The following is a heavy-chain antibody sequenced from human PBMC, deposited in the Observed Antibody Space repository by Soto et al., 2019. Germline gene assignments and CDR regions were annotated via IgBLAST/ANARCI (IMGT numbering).Heavy chain of an antibody. CDR1: GDTFTFYS. Sequence: QVQLVQSGAEVKKPGSSVRVSCKASGDTFTFYSINWVRQAPGLGLEWMGRINPILSMSNYAQRFQGRVTMTADKSTSTAYMELSSLRSEDTAMYYCASSYGSGYRAFDYWGQGVLVTVSS. D-gene: IGHD3-10*01. V-gene: IGHV1-69*02. J-gene: IGHJ4*02. CDR2: INPILSMS. CDR3: ASSYGSGYRAFDY.